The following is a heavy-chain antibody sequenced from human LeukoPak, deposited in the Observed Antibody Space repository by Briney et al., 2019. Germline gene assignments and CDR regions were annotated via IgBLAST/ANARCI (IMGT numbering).Heavy chain of an antibody. D-gene: IGHD1-14*01. CDR2: IYYSGST. J-gene: IGHJ3*02. CDR3: ARQTAGDAFDI. CDR1: GGSISSYY. Sequence: SETLSLTCTVSGGSISSYYWSWIRQPPGKGLEWIGYIYYSGSTNYNPSLKSRVTISVDTSKNQFSLKLNSVSAADTAVYYCARQTAGDAFDIWGQGIMVTVSS. V-gene: IGHV4-59*01.